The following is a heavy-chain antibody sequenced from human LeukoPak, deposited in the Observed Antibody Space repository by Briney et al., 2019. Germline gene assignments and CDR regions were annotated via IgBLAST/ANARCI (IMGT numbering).Heavy chain of an antibody. CDR2: ISGSGGST. V-gene: IGHV3-23*01. Sequence: GGSLRLSCAASGFTFSSYAMSWVRQAPGKGLEWVSAISGSGGSTYYADSVKGRFTISRDNSKNTLYLQMNSLRAEDTAVYYCANTAGEMLPSSGWYYFDYWGQGTLVTVSS. CDR1: GFTFSSYA. CDR3: ANTAGEMLPSSGWYYFDY. J-gene: IGHJ4*02. D-gene: IGHD6-19*01.